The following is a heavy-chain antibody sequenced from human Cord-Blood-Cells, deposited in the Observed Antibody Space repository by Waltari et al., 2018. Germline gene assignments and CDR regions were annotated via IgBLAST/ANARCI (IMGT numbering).Heavy chain of an antibody. Sequence: QVQLQQWGAGLLQPWETLSLTRANYGGSFSGCYWSWIRQPPGKGLKWIGEINNSGSTNYNPYLKSRVTISVDTSKNQFSLKLSSVTAADTAVYFCVSVLPAGYFDYWGQGTLVTVSS. D-gene: IGHD2-2*01. CDR3: VSVLPAGYFDY. J-gene: IGHJ4*02. V-gene: IGHV4-34*01. CDR2: INNSGST. CDR1: GGSFSGCY.